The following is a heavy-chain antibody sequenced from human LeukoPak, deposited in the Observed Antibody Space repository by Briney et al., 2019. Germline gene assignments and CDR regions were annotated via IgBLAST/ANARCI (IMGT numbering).Heavy chain of an antibody. J-gene: IGHJ5*02. CDR2: VHYSGIA. V-gene: IGHV4-59*01. Sequence: SETLSLTCTVSDGSITNYDWSWVRQPPGKGLEFIGHVHYSGIADYNPSLKSRVTISIDTSKKHFFLKLKSVTAADTAVYYCARGYGDFRVEGRYLPSWGPGTLVPVSS. CDR3: ARGYGDFRVEGRYLPS. D-gene: IGHD4-17*01. CDR1: DGSITNYD.